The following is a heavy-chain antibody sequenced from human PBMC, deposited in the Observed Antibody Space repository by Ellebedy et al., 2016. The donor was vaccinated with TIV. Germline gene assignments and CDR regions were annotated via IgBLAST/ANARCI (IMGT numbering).Heavy chain of an antibody. CDR2: ISYHGSHK. V-gene: IGHV3-30*18. CDR3: AKFLVDDYTNYGGFHY. D-gene: IGHD4-11*01. J-gene: IGHJ4*02. CDR1: GFAFSSYG. Sequence: GESLKISCAASGFAFSSYGMHWVRQAPGKGLEWVAVISYHGSHKYYADSVKGRFTISRDNSKNTLYVQMNSLRAEDTAVYYCAKFLVDDYTNYGGFHYWGQGTLVTVSS.